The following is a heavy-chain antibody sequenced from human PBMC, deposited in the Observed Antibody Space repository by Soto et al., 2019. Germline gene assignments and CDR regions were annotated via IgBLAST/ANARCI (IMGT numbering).Heavy chain of an antibody. Sequence: SQTLSLTCAISGDSVSSNSAAWNWIRQSPSRGLEWLGRTYYRSKWYNDYAVSVKSRITINPDTSKNQFSLQLNSVTPEDTAVYYCARDTGYYDFWSGYYMTDWFDPWGQGTLVTVSS. J-gene: IGHJ5*02. V-gene: IGHV6-1*01. CDR1: GDSVSSNSAA. D-gene: IGHD3-3*01. CDR2: TYYRSKWYN. CDR3: ARDTGYYDFWSGYYMTDWFDP.